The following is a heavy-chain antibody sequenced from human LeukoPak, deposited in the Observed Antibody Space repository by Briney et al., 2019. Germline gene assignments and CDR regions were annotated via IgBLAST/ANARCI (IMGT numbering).Heavy chain of an antibody. CDR2: IIPIFGTA. J-gene: IGHJ4*02. D-gene: IGHD1-26*01. Sequence: ASVKVSCTASGGTFSSYAISWVRQAPGQGLEWMGGIIPIFGTANYAQKFQGRVTITTDESTSTAYMELSSLRSEDTAVYYCAREVGQPQYYFDYWGQGTLVTVSS. V-gene: IGHV1-69*05. CDR3: AREVGQPQYYFDY. CDR1: GGTFSSYA.